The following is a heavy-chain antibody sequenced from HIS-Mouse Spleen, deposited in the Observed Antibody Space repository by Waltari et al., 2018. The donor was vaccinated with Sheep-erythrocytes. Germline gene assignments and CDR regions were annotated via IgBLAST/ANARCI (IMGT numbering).Heavy chain of an antibody. CDR2: IYSGGRT. CDR3: ARVAVAGWYYFDY. Sequence: EVQLVESGGGLVQPGGSLRLSCAASGFTVSSNYMSWVRQAPGKGLEWVSVIYSGGRTYYADSVKGRFTISRDNSKNTLYLQMNSLRAEDTAVYYCARVAVAGWYYFDYWGQGTLVTVSS. CDR1: GFTVSSNY. D-gene: IGHD6-19*01. J-gene: IGHJ4*02. V-gene: IGHV3-66*01.